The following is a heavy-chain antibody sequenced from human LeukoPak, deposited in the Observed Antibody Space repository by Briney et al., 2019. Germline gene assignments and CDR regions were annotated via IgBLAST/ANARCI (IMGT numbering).Heavy chain of an antibody. D-gene: IGHD1-1*01. CDR1: GFTFSSDW. V-gene: IGHV3-74*01. CDR3: TRGGLEPVDY. Sequence: GGSLRLSCAASGFTFSSDWMHWVRQAPGKGLVWVSRINRDGRSTTYADSVKGRFTISRDNAKNTLYLQMNSLRADDTALYYCTRGGLEPVDYWGQGTLVTVSS. CDR2: INRDGRST. J-gene: IGHJ4*02.